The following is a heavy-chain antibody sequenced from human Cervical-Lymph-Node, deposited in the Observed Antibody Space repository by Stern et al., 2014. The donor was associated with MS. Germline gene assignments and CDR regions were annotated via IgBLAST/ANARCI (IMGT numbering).Heavy chain of an antibody. Sequence: VQLVESGAEVKKPGSSVKVSCKASGGTFSSQGISWGRQAPGQGLEWLGGIIPILGAAHYAQKLQGRVTIIADESTNTTYMELRSLRPEDTAVYYCARDEIGQTTTHYYYYGMDVWGQGTTVIVTS. CDR3: ARDEIGQTTTHYYYYGMDV. V-gene: IGHV1-69*01. J-gene: IGHJ6*02. CDR1: GGTFSSQG. D-gene: IGHD1-1*01. CDR2: IIPILGAA.